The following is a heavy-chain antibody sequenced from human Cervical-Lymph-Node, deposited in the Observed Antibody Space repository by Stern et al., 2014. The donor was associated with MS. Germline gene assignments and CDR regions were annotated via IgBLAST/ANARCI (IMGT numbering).Heavy chain of an antibody. CDR3: AKEPARLGYFDY. D-gene: IGHD7-27*01. CDR2: ISYDGSEE. CDR1: GFTFSSSA. J-gene: IGHJ4*02. Sequence: VQLVESGGGVVQLGRSLRLSCAASGFTFSSSALHWVRQAPGPGLEWAAFISYDGSEEYYADSVKGRFTISRDNSKNTLFLQMNSLRAEDTAVFYCAKEPARLGYFDYWGQGALVTVSS. V-gene: IGHV3-30*18.